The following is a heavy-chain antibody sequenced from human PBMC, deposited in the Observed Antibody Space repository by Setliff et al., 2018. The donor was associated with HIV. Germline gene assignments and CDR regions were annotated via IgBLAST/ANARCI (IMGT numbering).Heavy chain of an antibody. CDR3: ARLIAAAGANHYCYYMDV. Sequence: SETLSLTCTVSGGSISGYYWSWIRRPAGKGLEWIGRIYTTGSTNYNPSLKSRVTMSVDTSKNQFSLKLSSVTAADTAVYFCARLIAAAGANHYCYYMDVWGKGTTVTVSS. V-gene: IGHV4-4*07. CDR1: GGSISGYY. J-gene: IGHJ6*03. CDR2: IYTTGST. D-gene: IGHD6-13*01.